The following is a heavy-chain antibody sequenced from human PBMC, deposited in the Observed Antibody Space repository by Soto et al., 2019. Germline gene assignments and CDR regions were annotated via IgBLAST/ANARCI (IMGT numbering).Heavy chain of an antibody. CDR2: ISGSGDST. CDR1: GFTFSSYA. J-gene: IGHJ4*02. CDR3: AKVRPRIAVRPEFDY. D-gene: IGHD6-13*01. V-gene: IGHV3-23*01. Sequence: QAGGSLRLSCAASGFTFSSYAMNWVRQAPGKGLEWVSAISGSGDSTYYADSVQGRVTISRDNSKNTLYLQMNSLRAEDTAIYYCAKVRPRIAVRPEFDYWGQGTLVTVSS.